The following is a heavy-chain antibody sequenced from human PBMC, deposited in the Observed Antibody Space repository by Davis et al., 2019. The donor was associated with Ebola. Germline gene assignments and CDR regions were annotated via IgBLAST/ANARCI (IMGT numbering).Heavy chain of an antibody. Sequence: KVSCKGSGYSFTSYWIGWVRQMPGKGLEWMGIIYPGDSDTKYRPSFQGQVTISADKSISTVYLQWSSLKASDTAIYYCARLGYSSSWYGAGFDYWGQGTLVTVSS. J-gene: IGHJ4*02. CDR2: IYPGDSDT. CDR1: GYSFTSYW. CDR3: ARLGYSSSWYGAGFDY. V-gene: IGHV5-51*01. D-gene: IGHD6-13*01.